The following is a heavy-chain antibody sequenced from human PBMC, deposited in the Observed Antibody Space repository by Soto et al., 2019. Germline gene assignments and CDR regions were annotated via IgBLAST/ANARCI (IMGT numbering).Heavy chain of an antibody. J-gene: IGHJ6*02. CDR1: GFTFSTYA. CDR3: ANQKIRFSVAGTLYGLGV. D-gene: IGHD6-19*01. V-gene: IGHV3-30-3*01. Sequence: QVQLVESGGGVVQPGGSLRLSCAASGFTFSTYAMQWVRQAPGKGLEWVAVVSSEGGTQFYADSVKGRFTISRDNSKNSLFLQMNGLRDDDTAVYYCANQKIRFSVAGTLYGLGVWGQGTTVTVSS. CDR2: VSSEGGTQ.